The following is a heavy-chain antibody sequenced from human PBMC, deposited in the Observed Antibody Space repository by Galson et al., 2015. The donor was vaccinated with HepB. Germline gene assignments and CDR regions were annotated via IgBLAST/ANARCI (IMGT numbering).Heavy chain of an antibody. CDR1: GFTFSSYG. Sequence: SLRLSCAASGFTFSSYGMHWVRQAPGKGLEWVAVISYDGSNKYYVDSVKGRFTISRDNSKNTLYLQMNSLRAEDTAVYYCARDYYQLLDWGRFGYWG. CDR3: ARDYYQLLDWGRFGY. J-gene: IGHJ4*01. V-gene: IGHV3-30*19. CDR2: ISYDGSNK. D-gene: IGHD2-2*01.